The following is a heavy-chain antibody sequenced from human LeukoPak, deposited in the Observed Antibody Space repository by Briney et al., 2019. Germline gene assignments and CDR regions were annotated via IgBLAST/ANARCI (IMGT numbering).Heavy chain of an antibody. CDR3: AREKYSSSWSSDY. Sequence: GGSLRLSCAASGFTFSSYAMSWVRQAPGKGLEWVSSISSSSSYMYYADSVKGRFTISRDNAKNSLYLQMNSLRAEDTAVYYCAREKYSSSWSSDYWGQGTLVTVSS. CDR1: GFTFSSYA. CDR2: ISSSSSYM. D-gene: IGHD6-13*01. V-gene: IGHV3-21*01. J-gene: IGHJ4*02.